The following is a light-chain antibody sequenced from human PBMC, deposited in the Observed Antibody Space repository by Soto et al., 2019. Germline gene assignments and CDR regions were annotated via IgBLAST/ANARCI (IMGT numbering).Light chain of an antibody. V-gene: IGLV2-8*01. CDR2: EVN. Sequence: QSALTQPPSASGSPGQSVTISCTGTSSDVGGYKYVSWHQQHPGKAPKLMIVEVNKRPSGVPDRFSGSKSGNTASLTVSGLQAEDEADYYCSSYAGINNLGVFGTGTKLTVL. CDR3: SSYAGINNLGV. J-gene: IGLJ1*01. CDR1: SSDVGGYKY.